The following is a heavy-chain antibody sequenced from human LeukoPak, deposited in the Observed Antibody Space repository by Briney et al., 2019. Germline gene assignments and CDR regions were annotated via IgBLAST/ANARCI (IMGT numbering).Heavy chain of an antibody. J-gene: IGHJ4*02. CDR1: GFTFTSYT. Sequence: GGSLRLSCAASGFTFTSYTVNWVRQAPGKGLAWVSSISSSSNYIYYADSVKGRFTISRDNAKNSLYLQMNSLRVEDTAVYYCARDRITIFGVVESWGQGTLVTVSS. D-gene: IGHD3-3*01. CDR3: ARDRITIFGVVES. V-gene: IGHV3-21*01. CDR2: ISSSSNYI.